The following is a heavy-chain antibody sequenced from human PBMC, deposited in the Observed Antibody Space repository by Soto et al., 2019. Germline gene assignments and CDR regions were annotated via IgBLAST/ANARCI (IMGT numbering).Heavy chain of an antibody. D-gene: IGHD2-21*02. CDR2: ISYDGSNK. CDR3: AKEGGEGVVTPFCAFDI. V-gene: IGHV3-30*01. J-gene: IGHJ3*02. Sequence: QVQLVESGGGVVQPGRSXRLSCAASGFTXXXXXXHWVRQAPXXGXXXXAVISYDGSNKYYADSVKGRFTISRDNSKNTLYLQMNSLRAEDTAVYYCAKEGGEGVVTPFCAFDIWGQGTMVTVSS. CDR1: GFTXXXXX.